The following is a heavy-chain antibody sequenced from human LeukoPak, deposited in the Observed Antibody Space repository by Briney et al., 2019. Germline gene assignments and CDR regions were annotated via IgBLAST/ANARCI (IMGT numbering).Heavy chain of an antibody. CDR1: LYTFTPYY. J-gene: IGHJ4*02. CDR2: INPNSGGT. V-gene: IGHV1-2*02. D-gene: IGHD2-2*01. CDR3: ARDRDQGFSI. Sequence: ASLRGSSAGSLYTFTPYYMHGVRHAPGQGVEWMGWINPNSGGTNYAQKFQGRVTMTRDTSISTAYMELSRLRSDDTAVYYCARDRDQGFSIWGQGTLVTVSS.